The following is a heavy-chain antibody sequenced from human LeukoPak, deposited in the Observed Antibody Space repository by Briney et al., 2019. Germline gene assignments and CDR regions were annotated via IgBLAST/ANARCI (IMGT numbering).Heavy chain of an antibody. J-gene: IGHJ4*02. CDR2: IYTSGST. Sequence: PSETLSLTCTVSGGSINSGSYYWSWIRQPAGKGLEWIGRIYTSGSTNYNPSLKSRVTISIDTYENQFSLKLSSVTAADTAIYYCAREPYTNSVSILDCWGQGTLVTVSS. D-gene: IGHD4-11*01. CDR1: GGSINSGSYY. CDR3: AREPYTNSVSILDC. V-gene: IGHV4-61*02.